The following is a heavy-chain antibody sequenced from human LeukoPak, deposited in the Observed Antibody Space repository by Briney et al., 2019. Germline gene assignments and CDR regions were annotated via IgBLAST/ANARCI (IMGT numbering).Heavy chain of an antibody. CDR1: GFTFSSYW. V-gene: IGHV3-7*01. Sequence: GGSLRLSCAASGFTFSSYWMSWVRQAPGKGLEWVANIKQDGSEKYYVDSVKGRFTISRDNAKNSLYLQMNSLRAEDTAVYYCARDPYSGSYGANYYYMDVWGKGTTVTISS. CDR2: IKQDGSEK. CDR3: ARDPYSGSYGANYYYMDV. J-gene: IGHJ6*03. D-gene: IGHD1-26*01.